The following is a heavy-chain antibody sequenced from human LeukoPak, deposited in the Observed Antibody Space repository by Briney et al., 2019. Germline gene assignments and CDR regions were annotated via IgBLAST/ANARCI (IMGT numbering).Heavy chain of an antibody. J-gene: IGHJ4*02. CDR1: GFTFSSYA. Sequence: QAGGSLRLSCAASGFTFSSYAVSWVRQAPGRGLEWVSSISGSGGSTYSADSVKGRFTISRDNSKNTLYLQMNSLRAEDTALYHCAKDRSCTNDICHGDFDYWGQGTLVTVSS. V-gene: IGHV3-23*01. CDR3: AKDRSCTNDICHGDFDY. D-gene: IGHD2-8*01. CDR2: ISGSGGST.